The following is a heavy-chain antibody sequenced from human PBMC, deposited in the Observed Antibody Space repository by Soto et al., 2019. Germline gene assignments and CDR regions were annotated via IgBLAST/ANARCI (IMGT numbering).Heavy chain of an antibody. D-gene: IGHD6-25*01. Sequence: VSAKVPCPTSGDTFTYFDDNWVPQAAGRGLVWMGWMSPNGQHQGYARKFQGRLSMTRDTPITTAYMELCSLTSEDTAVYYCARGFGSGWNTGGYNWFDLWG. CDR1: GDTFTYFD. J-gene: IGHJ5*01. V-gene: IGHV1-8*01. CDR2: MSPNGQHQ. CDR3: ARGFGSGWNTGGYNWFDL.